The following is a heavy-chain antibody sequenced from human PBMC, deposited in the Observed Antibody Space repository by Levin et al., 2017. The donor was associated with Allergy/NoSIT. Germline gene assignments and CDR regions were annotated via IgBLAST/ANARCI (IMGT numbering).Heavy chain of an antibody. CDR1: GGSISSYY. J-gene: IGHJ4*02. CDR2: IYYSGRT. D-gene: IGHD6-19*01. V-gene: IGHV4-59*01. Sequence: SQTLSLTCTVSGGSISSYYWSWIRQPPGKGLEWIGNIYYSGRTRYNPSLKNRVTISVDTSKNQFSLKLSFVTAADTAVYYCARENSSGWYIDYWGQGTLVTVSS. CDR3: ARENSSGWYIDY.